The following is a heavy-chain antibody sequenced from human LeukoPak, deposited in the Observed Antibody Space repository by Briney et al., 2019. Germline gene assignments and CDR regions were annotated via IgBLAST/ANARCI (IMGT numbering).Heavy chain of an antibody. V-gene: IGHV3-7*03. CDR1: GFTFGDTW. D-gene: IGHD4-17*01. CDR2: IKQDGSEK. Sequence: GGSLRLSCAASGFTFGDTWMNWVRQVPGQGLEWVANIKQDGSEKFYVASVKGRFTISRDNGKSSLYLQMNSLRAEDTALYYCARAPGDPPNYWGQGTLVTVSS. CDR3: ARAPGDPPNY. J-gene: IGHJ4*02.